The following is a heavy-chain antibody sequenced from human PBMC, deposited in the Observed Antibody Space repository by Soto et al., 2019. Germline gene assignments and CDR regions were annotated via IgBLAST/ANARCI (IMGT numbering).Heavy chain of an antibody. CDR1: GYSFSSYS. CDR2: ISSSGNTI. V-gene: IGHV3-48*01. D-gene: IGHD4-17*01. J-gene: IGHJ4*02. Sequence: EVQLVESGGGLVQPGGSLRLSCAASGYSFSSYSINWVRQAPGKGLEWISYISSSGNTIYYADSVKGRFTISRDNAENSAQLQMNSLRAEDTAVYYCARDPTVGSYWGQGTLVTVSS. CDR3: ARDPTVGSY.